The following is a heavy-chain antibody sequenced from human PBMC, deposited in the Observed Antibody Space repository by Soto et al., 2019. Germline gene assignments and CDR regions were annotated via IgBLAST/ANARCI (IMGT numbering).Heavy chain of an antibody. J-gene: IGHJ6*02. D-gene: IGHD6-13*01. CDR1: GYTFTGYY. Sequence: ASVKVSCKASGYTFTGYYMHWVRQAPGQGLEWMGWINPNSGGTNYAQKFQGRVTMTRDTSISTAYMELSRLRSDDTAVYYCARYGVYSSSWYYYYYYGMDVWGQGTTVTVSS. CDR2: INPNSGGT. V-gene: IGHV1-2*02. CDR3: ARYGVYSSSWYYYYYYGMDV.